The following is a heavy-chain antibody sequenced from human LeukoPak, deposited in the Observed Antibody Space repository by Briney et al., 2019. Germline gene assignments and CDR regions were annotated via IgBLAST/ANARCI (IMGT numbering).Heavy chain of an antibody. Sequence: GGSLRLSCAASGLTFSSYAMSWVRQAPGKGLEWVSAISGSGGSTYYADSVKGRFTISRDNSKNTLYLQMNSLRAEDTAVYYCAKGRDYYGSGSYSGIDYWGQGTLVTVSS. J-gene: IGHJ4*02. CDR2: ISGSGGST. D-gene: IGHD3-10*01. V-gene: IGHV3-23*01. CDR3: AKGRDYYGSGSYSGIDY. CDR1: GLTFSSYA.